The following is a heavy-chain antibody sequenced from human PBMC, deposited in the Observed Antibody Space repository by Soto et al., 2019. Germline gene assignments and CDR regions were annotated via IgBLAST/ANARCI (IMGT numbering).Heavy chain of an antibody. Sequence: QVQLQESGPGLVKPSQTLSLTCTVSGGSISSGGYYWSWIRQHPGKGLEWIGYIYYSGSTYYNPSLKSRVTISVDTSKNPFSLKRSSVTAADTAVYYCARGGIAAAAPPDYWGQGTLVTVSS. D-gene: IGHD6-13*01. J-gene: IGHJ4*02. V-gene: IGHV4-31*03. CDR1: GGSISSGGYY. CDR2: IYYSGST. CDR3: ARGGIAAAAPPDY.